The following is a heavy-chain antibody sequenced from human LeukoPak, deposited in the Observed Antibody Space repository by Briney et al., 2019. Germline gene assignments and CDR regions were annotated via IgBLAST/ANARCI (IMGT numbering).Heavy chain of an antibody. V-gene: IGHV1-69*04. J-gene: IGHJ1*01. CDR2: IIPIFGIA. CDR3: AREGEYTFQH. Sequence: SVKVSCKAFGGTFSSYAISWVRQAPGQGLEWMGRIIPIFGIANYAQKFQGRVTITADKSTSTAYMELSSLRSEDTAVYYCAREGEYTFQHWGQGTLVTVSS. CDR1: GGTFSSYA. D-gene: IGHD2/OR15-2a*01.